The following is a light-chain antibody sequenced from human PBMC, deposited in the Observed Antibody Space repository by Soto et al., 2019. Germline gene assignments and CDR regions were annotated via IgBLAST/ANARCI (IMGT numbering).Light chain of an antibody. V-gene: IGKV1-9*01. Sequence: IHLTQSPSSLSASVGDRVTITCRASQGISSYLAWYQQKPGKVPKLLISAASTLQSGVPSRFSGSGSGTDFTLTISSLQPEDFATYYCQQLKRYPLSFGGGTKVDIK. CDR1: QGISSY. CDR3: QQLKRYPLS. CDR2: AAS. J-gene: IGKJ4*01.